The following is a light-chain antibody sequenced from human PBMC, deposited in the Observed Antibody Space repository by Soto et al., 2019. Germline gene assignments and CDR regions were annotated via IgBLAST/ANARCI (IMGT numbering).Light chain of an antibody. CDR2: SNN. V-gene: IGLV1-44*01. CDR1: SSNIGSNT. Sequence: QSVLTQPPSAYGTPGQRVTISCSGSSSNIGSNTVNWYQQLPGTAPKLLIYSNNQRPSGVPDRFSGSKSGTSASLAISGLQSGDEADYYCAAWDDSLNGLYVFGTGTKVTVL. J-gene: IGLJ1*01. CDR3: AAWDDSLNGLYV.